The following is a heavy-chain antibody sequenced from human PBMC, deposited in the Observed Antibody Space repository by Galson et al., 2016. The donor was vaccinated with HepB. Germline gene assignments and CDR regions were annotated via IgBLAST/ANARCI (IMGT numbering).Heavy chain of an antibody. Sequence: LRLSCAASGFSLSRYWMHWVRQAPGKGPVWVSRVSTDGRSTNYADSVKGRFTISRDNAKNTLYLEMNSLRVEDTALYYCVGNWDYGLVESNWGQGTLVTVSS. V-gene: IGHV3-74*01. D-gene: IGHD1-7*01. CDR3: VGNWDYGLVESN. J-gene: IGHJ4*02. CDR1: GFSLSRYW. CDR2: VSTDGRST.